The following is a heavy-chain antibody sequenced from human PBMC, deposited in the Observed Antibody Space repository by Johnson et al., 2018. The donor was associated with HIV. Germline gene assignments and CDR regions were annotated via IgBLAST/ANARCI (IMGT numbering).Heavy chain of an antibody. CDR1: GFTFSSYA. J-gene: IGHJ3*02. V-gene: IGHV3-30*04. CDR2: ISYDGSNK. CDR3: ARGGMRGELGAFDI. D-gene: IGHD1-26*01. Sequence: QVQLVESGGGLIQPGGSLRLSCAASGFTFSSYAMHWVRQAPGKGLEWVAVISYDGSNKYYADSVKGRFTISRDNSKNTLYLQMDGLRPEDTALYYCARGGMRGELGAFDIWGQGTMVTVSS.